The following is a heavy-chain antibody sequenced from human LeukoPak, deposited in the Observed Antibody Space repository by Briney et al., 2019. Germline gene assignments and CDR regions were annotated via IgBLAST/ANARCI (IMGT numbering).Heavy chain of an antibody. CDR2: ISGSGFST. D-gene: IGHD1-14*01. CDR1: GFTFSSYA. J-gene: IGHJ4*02. V-gene: IGHV3-23*01. CDR3: ARRNYYFDY. Sequence: GGSLRLSCAASGFTFSSYAMSWVRQAPWQGLEWVSGISGSGFSTYYADSVEGRFTISRDNSKNTLYLQMNSLRAEDTAVYYCARRNYYFDYWGQGTLVTVSS.